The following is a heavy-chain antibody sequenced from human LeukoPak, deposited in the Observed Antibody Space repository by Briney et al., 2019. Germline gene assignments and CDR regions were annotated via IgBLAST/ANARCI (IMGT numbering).Heavy chain of an antibody. CDR1: GFTVSNYW. D-gene: IGHD6-19*01. CDR2: VNSDGRSV. Sequence: GGSLRLSCAASGFTVSNYWMHWVRQAPGEGLVWVSRVNSDGRSVAYADSVQGRFTISTDNTKNTVYLQMDSLRAEDTAVYYCTRERNNGWDSWGQGTLVSVS. J-gene: IGHJ4*02. V-gene: IGHV3-74*01. CDR3: TRERNNGWDS.